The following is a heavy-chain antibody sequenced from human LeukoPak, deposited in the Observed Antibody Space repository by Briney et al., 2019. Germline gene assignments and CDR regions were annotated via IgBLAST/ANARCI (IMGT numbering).Heavy chain of an antibody. V-gene: IGHV3-53*01. D-gene: IGHD4-23*01. J-gene: IGHJ4*02. CDR3: AKDCYGGNSAGCMPY. Sequence: GGSLRLSCTVSGFTVSSNSMSWVRQAPGKGLEWVSFIYSDNTHYSDSVKGRFTISRDNSKNTLYLQMNSLRAEDTAVYYCAKDCYGGNSAGCMPYWGQGTLVTVSS. CDR1: GFTVSSNS. CDR2: IYSDNT.